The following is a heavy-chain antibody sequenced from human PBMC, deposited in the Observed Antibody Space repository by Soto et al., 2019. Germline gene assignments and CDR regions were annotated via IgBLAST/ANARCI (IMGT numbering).Heavy chain of an antibody. CDR1: GFSFSSYG. Sequence: QVQLVESGGGVVQPGRSLRLSCAASGFSFSSYGLYWVRQAPGKGLEWVAVISNDGSKKYYADSVKGRFTISRDISKKTLYLQRNSVGAEDTVLFYCAKDLATRTPGVRYYSYGMAVWAQGPTVPVPS. V-gene: IGHV3-30*18. CDR3: AKDLATRTPGVRYYSYGMAV. D-gene: IGHD5-12*01. CDR2: ISNDGSKK. J-gene: IGHJ6*02.